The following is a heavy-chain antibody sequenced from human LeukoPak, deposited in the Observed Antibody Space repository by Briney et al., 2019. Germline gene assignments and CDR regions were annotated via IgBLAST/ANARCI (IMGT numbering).Heavy chain of an antibody. J-gene: IGHJ4*02. Sequence: GGSLRLSCAASGFTFSSYAMHWVRQAPGKGLEWVAVISYDGSNKYYADSVKGRFTISRDNSKNTLYLQMNSLRAEDTAVYYCAREGSSGYYPMRGYYFDYWGQGTLVTVSS. D-gene: IGHD3-22*01. CDR1: GFTFSSYA. CDR3: AREGSSGYYPMRGYYFDY. V-gene: IGHV3-30-3*01. CDR2: ISYDGSNK.